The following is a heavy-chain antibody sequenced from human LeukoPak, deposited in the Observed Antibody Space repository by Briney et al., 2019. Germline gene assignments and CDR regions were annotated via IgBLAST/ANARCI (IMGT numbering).Heavy chain of an antibody. CDR2: ISGSGGST. CDR3: GRDPNGDYIGAFDM. Sequence: GGSLRLSCAASGFTFSSHAMSWVRQAPGKGLEWVSAISGSGGSTYYADSVKGRFTISRDNSKSTLYLQMDSLRAEDTAVYYCGRDPNGDYIGAFDMWGQGTVVTVSS. V-gene: IGHV3-23*01. J-gene: IGHJ3*02. D-gene: IGHD4-17*01. CDR1: GFTFSSHA.